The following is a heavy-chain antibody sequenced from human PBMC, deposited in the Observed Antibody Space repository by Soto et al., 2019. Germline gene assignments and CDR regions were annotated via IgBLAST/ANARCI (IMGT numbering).Heavy chain of an antibody. D-gene: IGHD2-2*02. V-gene: IGHV3-30-3*01. Sequence: QVQLVESGGGVVQPGRSLRLSCAASGFTFSSYAMHWVRQAPGKGLEWVAVISYDGSNKYYADSVKGRFTISRDNSKKKLYLQMNSLRAEDTAVYYCAREPQRYNYYYYGMDVWGQGTTVTVS. CDR1: GFTFSSYA. CDR2: ISYDGSNK. J-gene: IGHJ6*02. CDR3: AREPQRYNYYYYGMDV.